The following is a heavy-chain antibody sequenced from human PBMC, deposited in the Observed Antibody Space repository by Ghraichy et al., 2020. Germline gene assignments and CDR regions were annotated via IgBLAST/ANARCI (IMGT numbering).Heavy chain of an antibody. CDR2: ISGGGGSAHST. Sequence: GSLRLSCAASGFTFSSYAMSWVRQAPGRGLEWVSVISGGGGSAHSTFYADSVKGRFTISRDNSKNTLYLQMNSLRVDDTAVYYCARGGRALIYYSMDVWGKGTTVTVSS. J-gene: IGHJ6*03. V-gene: IGHV3-23*01. D-gene: IGHD3-16*01. CDR1: GFTFSSYA. CDR3: ARGGRALIYYSMDV.